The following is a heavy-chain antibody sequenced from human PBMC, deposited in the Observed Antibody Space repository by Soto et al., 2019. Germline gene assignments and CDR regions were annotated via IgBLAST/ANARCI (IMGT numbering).Heavy chain of an antibody. J-gene: IGHJ4*02. Sequence: EVQLLESGGGLVQPGGSLRLSCAASGFPLTSYAMSWVRQAPGKGLEWVSAISGGGGSTYYADSVKGRFTISKDNSKNTLYLQMNSLRAEDTAIYYCAKETYSGSYYFDYWGQGTLVTVSS. CDR2: ISGGGGST. V-gene: IGHV3-23*01. CDR1: GFPLTSYA. CDR3: AKETYSGSYYFDY. D-gene: IGHD1-26*01.